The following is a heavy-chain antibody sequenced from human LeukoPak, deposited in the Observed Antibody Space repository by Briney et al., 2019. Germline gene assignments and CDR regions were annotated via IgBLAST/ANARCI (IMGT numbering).Heavy chain of an antibody. Sequence: PGGSLRLSCAASGFTFSSYSMNWVRQAPGKGLEWVSYINSNGSTMYYANSVKGRFTVSRDNAKNTLYLQMNSLRAEGTAIYYCTNLYAGAFDIWGQGTMVTVSS. CDR3: TNLYAGAFDI. CDR2: INSNGSTM. CDR1: GFTFSSYS. D-gene: IGHD2-8*01. J-gene: IGHJ3*02. V-gene: IGHV3-48*04.